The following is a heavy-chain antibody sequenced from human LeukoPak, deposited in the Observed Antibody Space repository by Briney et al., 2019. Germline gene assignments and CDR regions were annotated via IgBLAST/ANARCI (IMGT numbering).Heavy chain of an antibody. CDR3: ARDRPYSSSEGGFGFD. CDR2: INPNSGGT. Sequence: GASVKVSCKASGYTFTGYYMHWVRQSPGQGLEWMGWINPNSGGTNYAQKFQGWVTMTTDTSTSTAYMELRSLRSDDTAVYYCARDRPYSSSEGGFGFDWGQGTLVTVSS. V-gene: IGHV1-2*04. J-gene: IGHJ4*02. CDR1: GYTFTGYY. D-gene: IGHD6-6*01.